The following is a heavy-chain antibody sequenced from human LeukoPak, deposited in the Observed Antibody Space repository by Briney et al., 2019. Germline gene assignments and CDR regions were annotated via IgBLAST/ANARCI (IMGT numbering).Heavy chain of an antibody. V-gene: IGHV3-7*04. CDR2: IKKDGDDK. CDR1: GFPFSSYW. D-gene: IGHD3-10*01. CDR3: ARVPGTSNYYGSGSPDY. Sequence: GGSLRLSCAASGFPFSSYWMSWVRQAPGKGLEWVANIKKDGDDKHYVDSVKGRFTVSRDNAKTSLYLQMNNLRAEDTAVYYCARVPGTSNYYGSGSPDYWGQRTLVTVSS. J-gene: IGHJ4*02.